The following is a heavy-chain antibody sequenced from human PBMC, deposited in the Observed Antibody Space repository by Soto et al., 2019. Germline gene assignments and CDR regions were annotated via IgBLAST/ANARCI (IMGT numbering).Heavy chain of an antibody. D-gene: IGHD2-2*01. CDR2: ISGSGGST. CDR1: GFTFSSYA. V-gene: IGHV3-23*01. Sequence: GWSLRLSCAASGFTFSSYAMSWVRQAPGKGLEWVSAISGSGGSTYYADSVKGRFTISRDNSKNTLYLQMNSLRAEDTAVYYCAKDYIVVVPAAIYYYGMDVWGQGTTVTVSS. CDR3: AKDYIVVVPAAIYYYGMDV. J-gene: IGHJ6*02.